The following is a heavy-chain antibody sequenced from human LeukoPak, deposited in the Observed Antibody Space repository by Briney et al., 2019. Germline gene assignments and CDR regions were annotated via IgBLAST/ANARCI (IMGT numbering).Heavy chain of an antibody. CDR1: GYTFTSYG. CDR3: ARDTISNYYDSTGYFSY. V-gene: IGHV1-18*01. CDR2: ISAYNGNT. D-gene: IGHD3-22*01. Sequence: GASVKVSCKASGYTFTSYGINWVRQAPGQGLEWMGWISAYNGNTNYAQKLQGRVTMTTDTSTSTVYMELRSLRSDDTAVYYCARDTISNYYDSTGYFSYWGQGTLVTVSS. J-gene: IGHJ4*02.